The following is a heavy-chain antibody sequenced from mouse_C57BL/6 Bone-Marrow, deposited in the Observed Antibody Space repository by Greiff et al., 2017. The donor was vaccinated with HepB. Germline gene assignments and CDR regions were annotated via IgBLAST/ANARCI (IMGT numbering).Heavy chain of an antibody. V-gene: IGHV14-4*01. Sequence: VQLKESGAELVRPGASVKLSCTASGFNIKDDYMHWVKQRPEQGLEWIGWIDPENGDTEYASKFQGKATITADTSSNTAYLQLSSLTSEDTAVYYCTSPDNGYYYAMDYWGQGTSVTVSS. J-gene: IGHJ4*01. CDR1: GFNIKDDY. CDR2: IDPENGDT. CDR3: TSPDNGYYYAMDY. D-gene: IGHD1-3*01.